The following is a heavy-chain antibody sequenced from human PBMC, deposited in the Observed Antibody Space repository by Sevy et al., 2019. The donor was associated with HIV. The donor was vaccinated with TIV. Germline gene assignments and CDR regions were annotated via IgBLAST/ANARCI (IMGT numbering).Heavy chain of an antibody. CDR1: GFTFSSYG. CDR3: AKGVTPDYDYVWGSPPELHDAFDI. D-gene: IGHD3-16*01. V-gene: IGHV3-30*18. CDR2: ISYDGSNK. Sequence: QLGGSLRLSCAASGFTFSSYGMHWVRQAPGKGLEWVAVISYDGSNKYYADSVKGRFTISRDNSKNTLYLQMNSLRAEDTAVYYCAKGVTPDYDYVWGSPPELHDAFDIWGQGTMVTVSS. J-gene: IGHJ3*02.